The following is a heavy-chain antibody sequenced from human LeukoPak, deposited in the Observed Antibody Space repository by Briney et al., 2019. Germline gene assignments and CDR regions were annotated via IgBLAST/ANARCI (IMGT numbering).Heavy chain of an antibody. V-gene: IGHV3-48*03. Sequence: PGGSLRLSCAASGFTFSSYEINWVRQAPGKGLKWVSYISSSGSTIYYADSVKGRFTISRDNAKNSLYLQMNRLRAEDTAVYYCAELGITMIGSIWGKGTTITISS. CDR1: GFTFSSYE. CDR3: AELGITMIGSI. D-gene: IGHD3-10*02. CDR2: ISSSGSTI. J-gene: IGHJ6*04.